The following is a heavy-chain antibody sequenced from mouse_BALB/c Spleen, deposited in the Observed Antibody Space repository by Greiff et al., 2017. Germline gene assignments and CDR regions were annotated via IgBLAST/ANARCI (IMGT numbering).Heavy chain of an antibody. J-gene: IGHJ1*03. D-gene: IGHD1-2*01. CDR3: TIKIIHYFYF. V-gene: IGHV1S137*01. CDR1: GYTFTDYA. CDR2: ISTYYGDA. Sequence: QVQLQQSGAELVRPGVSVKISCKGSGYTFTDYAMHWVKQSHAKSLEWIGVISTYYGDASYNQKFKGKTTMTVDKSSSTAYMELARLTSEDSAIYYCTIKIIHYFYFWGTGTTFTVSS.